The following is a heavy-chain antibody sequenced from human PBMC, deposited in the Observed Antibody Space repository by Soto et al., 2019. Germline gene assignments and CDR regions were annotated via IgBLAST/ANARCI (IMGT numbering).Heavy chain of an antibody. CDR1: GFTIRNYD. Sequence: EVQLVESGGGLAQPGGSLRLSCAASGFTIRNYDMHWVRQTTGKGLEWVSGIGDIDDPYYAESLEERFTISKEIAKKSLYLKMDRLRAGASAVYYCARGPPRVPERNYYDRMDVWGQGTTVTVSS. CDR2: IGDIDDP. J-gene: IGHJ6*02. CDR3: ARGPPRVPERNYYDRMDV. V-gene: IGHV3-13*05. D-gene: IGHD3-10*01.